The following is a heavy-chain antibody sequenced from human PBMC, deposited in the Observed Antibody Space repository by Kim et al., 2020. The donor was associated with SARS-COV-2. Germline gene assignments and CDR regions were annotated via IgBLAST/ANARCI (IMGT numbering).Heavy chain of an antibody. V-gene: IGHV4-59*13. D-gene: IGHD1-26*01. CDR1: GGSISSYY. CDR3: ARGGSYYHYYYGMDV. J-gene: IGHJ6*02. CDR2: IYYSGST. Sequence: SETRSLTCTVSGGSISSYYWSWIRQPPGKGLEWIGYIYYSGSTNYNPSLKSRVTISVDTSKNQFSLKLSSVTAADTAVYYCARGGSYYHYYYGMDVWGQGTTVTVSS.